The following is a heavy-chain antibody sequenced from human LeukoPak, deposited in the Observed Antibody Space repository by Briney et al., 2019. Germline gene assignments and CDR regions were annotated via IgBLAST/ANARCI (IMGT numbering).Heavy chain of an antibody. D-gene: IGHD5-12*01. CDR2: ISSSSTYI. J-gene: IGHJ4*02. CDR1: GFIFSSYN. V-gene: IGHV3-21*01. Sequence: GGSLRLSCVASGFIFSSYNINWVCQAPGKGLEWVSSISSSSTYISYADSVKGRFTISRDNAKNSLDLQMDSLRVEDTAVYYCAREGYSAYGLDYWGQGTLVTVSS. CDR3: AREGYSAYGLDY.